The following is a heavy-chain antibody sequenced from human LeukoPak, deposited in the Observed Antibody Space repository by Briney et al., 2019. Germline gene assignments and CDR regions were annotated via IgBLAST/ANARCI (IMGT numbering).Heavy chain of an antibody. CDR3: AKDYCTNGVCYTLDY. CDR1: GFTSSSYG. V-gene: IGHV3-33*06. CDR2: IWYDGSNK. Sequence: GGSLRLSCAASGFTSSSYGMHWVRQAPGKGLEWVAVIWYDGSNKYYADSVKGRFTISRDNSKNTLYLQMNSLRAEDTAVYYCAKDYCTNGVCYTLDYWGQGTLVTVSS. D-gene: IGHD2-8*01. J-gene: IGHJ4*02.